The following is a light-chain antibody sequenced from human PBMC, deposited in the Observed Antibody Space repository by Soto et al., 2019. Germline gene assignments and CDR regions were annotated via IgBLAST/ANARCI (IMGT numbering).Light chain of an antibody. CDR2: DVN. CDR1: NSYVGYYNY. Sequence: SALTPPSPLAWAPGQAIPLSFTWTNSYVGYYNYVSWYQQHPGKAPKVMIYDVNNRPSGVSDRFSGSKSGNTASLTISGLQAEDEADYYCSSYTSSSTYVFGTGTKVTVL. J-gene: IGLJ1*01. CDR3: SSYTSSSTYV. V-gene: IGLV2-14*01.